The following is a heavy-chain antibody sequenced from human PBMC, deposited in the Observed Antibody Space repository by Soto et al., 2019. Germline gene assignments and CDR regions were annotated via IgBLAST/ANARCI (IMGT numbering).Heavy chain of an antibody. CDR1: GGTFSSYA. CDR3: AGARYCSGGSCRGWFDP. D-gene: IGHD2-15*01. J-gene: IGHJ5*02. Sequence: QVQLVQSGAEVKKPGSSVKVSCKASGGTFSSYAISWVRQAPGQGLEWMGGIIPIFGTANYAQKFQGRVTITADKSTSTAYMELSSLRSEDTAVYYCAGARYCSGGSCRGWFDPWGQGTLVTVSS. V-gene: IGHV1-69*06. CDR2: IIPIFGTA.